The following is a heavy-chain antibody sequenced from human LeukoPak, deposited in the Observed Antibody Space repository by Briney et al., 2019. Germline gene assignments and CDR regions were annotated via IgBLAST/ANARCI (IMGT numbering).Heavy chain of an antibody. CDR2: IIPILGTA. Sequence: ASVTVSCKASGGTFSSYAISWVRQAPGQGLEWMGGIIPILGTANYAQKFQGRVTITADESTSTAYMELSSLRSDDTAVYYCARGPAVYSGSYGSFGYWGQGNLVTVSS. J-gene: IGHJ4*02. V-gene: IGHV1-69*13. D-gene: IGHD1-26*01. CDR1: GGTFSSYA. CDR3: ARGPAVYSGSYGSFGY.